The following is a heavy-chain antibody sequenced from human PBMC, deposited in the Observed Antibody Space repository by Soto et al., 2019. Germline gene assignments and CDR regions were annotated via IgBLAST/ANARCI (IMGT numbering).Heavy chain of an antibody. D-gene: IGHD3-22*01. CDR3: ARSGPGGYIDY. J-gene: IGHJ4*02. Sequence: QTLSLTCAVSGCSVSSNSAAWNLIRQSPSRGLEWLGRTYYSSKWYKHYAVSVKSRITVNPDTSKNQFSLQLNSVTPEDTAVYYCARSGPGGYIDYWGQGTLVTVS. V-gene: IGHV6-1*01. CDR2: TYYSSKWYK. CDR1: GCSVSSNSAA.